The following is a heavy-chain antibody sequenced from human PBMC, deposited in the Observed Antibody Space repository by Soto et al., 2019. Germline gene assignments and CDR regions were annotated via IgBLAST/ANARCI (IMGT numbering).Heavy chain of an antibody. CDR2: ISSSSSYI. D-gene: IGHD6-19*01. Sequence: EVQLVESGGGLVKPGGSLRLSCAASGFTFSSYSMNWVRQAPGKGLEWVSSISSSSSYIYYADSVKGRFTISRDNAKNSLYLQMNSLRAEDTAVYYCGREGGIAVAGTIDYWGQGTLVTVSS. V-gene: IGHV3-21*01. J-gene: IGHJ4*02. CDR3: GREGGIAVAGTIDY. CDR1: GFTFSSYS.